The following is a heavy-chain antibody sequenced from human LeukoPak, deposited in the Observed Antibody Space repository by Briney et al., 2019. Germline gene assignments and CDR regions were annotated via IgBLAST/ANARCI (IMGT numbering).Heavy chain of an antibody. V-gene: IGHV3-23*01. CDR3: AKGETVTTTSFDY. J-gene: IGHJ4*02. Sequence: GGSLRLSCAASGFTFSSYAMSWVRQAPGKGLEWVSAISGSGGSTYYADSVKGRFTISRDNSKNTLYLQVNSLRAEDTAVYYCAKGETVTTTSFDYWGQGTLVTVSS. CDR2: ISGSGGST. CDR1: GFTFSSYA. D-gene: IGHD4-17*01.